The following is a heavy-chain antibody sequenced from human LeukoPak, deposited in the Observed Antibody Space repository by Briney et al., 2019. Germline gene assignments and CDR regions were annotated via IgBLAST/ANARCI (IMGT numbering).Heavy chain of an antibody. V-gene: IGHV4-39*07. Sequence: SETLSLTCSVSGGSISSRSYYWGWIRQPPGKRLEWIGSMYYSGNTYYNPSLKSRVTISVDTSKNQFSLKLSSVTAADTAGYYCAGGAGTGDYWGQGTLVTVSS. J-gene: IGHJ4*02. CDR1: GGSISSRSYY. CDR3: AGGAGTGDY. CDR2: MYYSGNT. D-gene: IGHD2-8*02.